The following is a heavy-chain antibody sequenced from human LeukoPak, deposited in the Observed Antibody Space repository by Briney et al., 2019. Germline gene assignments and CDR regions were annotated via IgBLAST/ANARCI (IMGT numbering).Heavy chain of an antibody. CDR3: ARELTYSDY. Sequence: GGSLRLSCAASGFTFSSYAVSWVRQAPGKGLEWVSSISRDSNYIYYADSVKGRFTISRDNAKNSLYLQMNSLRAEDTAVYYCARELTYSDYWGQGTLVTVSS. J-gene: IGHJ4*02. D-gene: IGHD4-11*01. CDR2: ISRDSNYI. CDR1: GFTFSSYA. V-gene: IGHV3-21*01.